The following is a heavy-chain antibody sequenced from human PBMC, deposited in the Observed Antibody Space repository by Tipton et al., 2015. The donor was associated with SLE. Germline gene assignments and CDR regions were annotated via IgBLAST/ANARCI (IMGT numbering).Heavy chain of an antibody. V-gene: IGHV4-38-2*02. D-gene: IGHD5-24*01. CDR1: GYSISTGFY. Sequence: TLSLTCTVSGYSISTGFYWGWIRRPPGKGLEWIGHVYPSGDTNYNPSLKSRVTISMDTPKNEFSLKLSSVTAADTAVYYCVRLELPATKAEYWGPGTLVTVSS. CDR2: VYPSGDT. CDR3: VRLELPATKAEY. J-gene: IGHJ4*02.